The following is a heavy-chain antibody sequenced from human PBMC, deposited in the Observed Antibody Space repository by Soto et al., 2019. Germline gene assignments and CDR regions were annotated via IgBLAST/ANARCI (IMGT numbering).Heavy chain of an antibody. CDR3: AKENGYSSSWFEFDY. J-gene: IGHJ4*02. Sequence: EVQLLESRGGLVQPGGSLRLSCAASGFTLSSYAMSWVRQAPGKGLEWVSAISGSGGSTYYADSVKGRFTISRDNSKNTLYLQMNSLRAEDTAVYYCAKENGYSSSWFEFDYWGQGTLVTVSS. D-gene: IGHD6-13*01. V-gene: IGHV3-23*01. CDR2: ISGSGGST. CDR1: GFTLSSYA.